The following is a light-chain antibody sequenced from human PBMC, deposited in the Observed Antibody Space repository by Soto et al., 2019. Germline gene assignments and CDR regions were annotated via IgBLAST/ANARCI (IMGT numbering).Light chain of an antibody. CDR3: QQYNNWPFT. CDR1: QSVSSN. Sequence: EIEMTQSPATLSVSPGERATLSCRASQSVSSNLAWYQQKPGQAPRLLIYGASTRATGIPARFSGSGSGTDFTLTISSLQSADFAVYYCQQYNNWPFTFGPGTKVDIK. CDR2: GAS. J-gene: IGKJ3*01. V-gene: IGKV3-15*01.